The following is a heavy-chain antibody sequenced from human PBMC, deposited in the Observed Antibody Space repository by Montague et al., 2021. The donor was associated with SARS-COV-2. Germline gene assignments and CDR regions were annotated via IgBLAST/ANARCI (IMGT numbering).Heavy chain of an antibody. J-gene: IGHJ5*02. CDR2: SYYSGST. V-gene: IGHV4-31*03. Sequence: TLSLTCTVSRGSISSGENYWSWIRQHPVKGLEWIGYSYYSGSTYYNPSLKSRVSISVDTSKNQFSLKLSSVTAADTAVYYCARGRRYSSTWYGAFDPWGQGMQVTVSS. CDR1: RGSISSGENY. CDR3: ARGRRYSSTWYGAFDP. D-gene: IGHD6-13*01.